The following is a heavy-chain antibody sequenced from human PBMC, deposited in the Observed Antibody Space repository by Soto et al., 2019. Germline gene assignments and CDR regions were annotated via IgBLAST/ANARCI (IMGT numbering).Heavy chain of an antibody. CDR3: ARQWLDSDYCDY. Sequence: EVQLVESGGGLVQPGGSLRLSCAASGFTFSIYAMQWVRQAPGKGLEYVSAISSNGGSTYYANAVKGRFTISRDNSKNTLYLQMGSLKAEDMAVYYCARQWLDSDYCDYWGQGTLVTVSS. CDR1: GFTFSIYA. D-gene: IGHD6-19*01. V-gene: IGHV3-64*01. CDR2: ISSNGGST. J-gene: IGHJ4*02.